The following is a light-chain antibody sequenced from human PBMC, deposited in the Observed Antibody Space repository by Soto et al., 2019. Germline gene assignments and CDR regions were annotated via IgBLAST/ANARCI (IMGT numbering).Light chain of an antibody. CDR1: QSISSR. CDR3: QQNNSYST. J-gene: IGKJ1*01. CDR2: KAS. V-gene: IGKV1-5*03. Sequence: DIQMTQSPSTLSGSVGDRVTITCRASQSISSRLAWYQQKPGKAPKLLIYKASSLESGVPSRFSGSGSGTEFTLTISSLQPDDFATYYCQQNNSYSTFGQGTKVDIK.